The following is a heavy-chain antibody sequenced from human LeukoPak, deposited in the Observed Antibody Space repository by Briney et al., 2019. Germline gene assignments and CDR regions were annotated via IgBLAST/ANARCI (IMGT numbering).Heavy chain of an antibody. Sequence: PGGFLRLSCAASGFTFSSYGMHWVRQAPGKGLEWVAVIWYDGSNKYYADSVKGRFTISRDNSKNTLYLQMNSLRAEDTAVYYCARDGCCSGGSCYWDAFDIWGQGTMVTVSS. CDR1: GFTFSSYG. V-gene: IGHV3-33*01. D-gene: IGHD2-15*01. CDR3: ARDGCCSGGSCYWDAFDI. J-gene: IGHJ3*02. CDR2: IWYDGSNK.